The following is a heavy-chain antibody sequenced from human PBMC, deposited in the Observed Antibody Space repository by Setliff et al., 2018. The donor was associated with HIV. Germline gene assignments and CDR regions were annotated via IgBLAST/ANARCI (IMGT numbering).Heavy chain of an antibody. Sequence: ASVKVSCKASGYSFTTYGVYWVRQAPGQGLEWMGWIGTQNGNTNYAQKFQGRVTMTTDTSTNTAYMELSSLASDDTAVYYCAREGLWFGDRGFYMDVWGKGAAVTVSS. V-gene: IGHV1-18*01. CDR3: AREGLWFGDRGFYMDV. CDR2: IGTQNGNT. CDR1: GYSFTTYG. D-gene: IGHD3-10*01. J-gene: IGHJ6*04.